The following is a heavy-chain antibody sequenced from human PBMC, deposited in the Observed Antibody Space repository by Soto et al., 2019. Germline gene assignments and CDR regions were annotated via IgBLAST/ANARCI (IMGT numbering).Heavy chain of an antibody. CDR2: IDYSGRT. V-gene: IGHV4-38-2*02. Sequence: SETLSLTCSVSGYLISSGYYWGWVRQTPGKGLEWLGSIDYSGRTYKNPSLKSRVSASVDLSKNQFSLNLRSVTAADTAVYFCARDLCSGYDSYYFDYWGQGTMVTVYS. CDR3: ARDLCSGYDSYYFDY. D-gene: IGHD3-22*01. CDR1: GYLISSGYY. J-gene: IGHJ4*02.